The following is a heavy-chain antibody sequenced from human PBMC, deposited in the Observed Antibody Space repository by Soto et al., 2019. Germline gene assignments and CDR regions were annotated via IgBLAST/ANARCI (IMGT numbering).Heavy chain of an antibody. V-gene: IGHV4-34*01. Sequence: PSETLSLTCAVYGGSFSGYYWSWIRQPPGKGLEWIGEINHSGSTNYNPSLKSRVTISVDTSKNQFSLKLSSVTAADTAVYYCARGNNVYYYGSGSYTLYDYWGQGTLVTVSS. J-gene: IGHJ4*02. D-gene: IGHD3-10*01. CDR3: ARGNNVYYYGSGSYTLYDY. CDR1: GGSFSGYY. CDR2: INHSGST.